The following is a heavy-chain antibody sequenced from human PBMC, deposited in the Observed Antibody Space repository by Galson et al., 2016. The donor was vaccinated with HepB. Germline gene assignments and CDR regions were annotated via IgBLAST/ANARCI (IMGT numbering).Heavy chain of an antibody. J-gene: IGHJ4*02. Sequence: AASGFIFSNYDMHWVRQVAGKGLEWVSCIDIAGDTYYPDSVKGRFTISRENAKSTVYLQINSLRAEDTAVYYCVRGVAGCDYWGQGTLVTVSS. CDR1: GFIFSNYD. D-gene: IGHD6-19*01. CDR3: VRGVAGCDY. CDR2: IDIAGDT. V-gene: IGHV3-13*01.